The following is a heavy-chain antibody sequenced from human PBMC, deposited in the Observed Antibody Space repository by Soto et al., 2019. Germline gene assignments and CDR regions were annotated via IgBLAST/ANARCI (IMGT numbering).Heavy chain of an antibody. D-gene: IGHD4-17*01. J-gene: IGHJ4*02. CDR2: ISGSGGST. V-gene: IGHV3-23*01. CDR1: GFTFSSYA. CDR3: ANDPPSTPDYGDYVFDY. Sequence: EVQLLESGGGLVQPGGSLRLSCAASGFTFSSYAMSWVRQAPGKGLEWVSAISGSGGSTYYADSGKGQFTSSRDKSKNTLYLQKSSQRAEATDVYYCANDPPSTPDYGDYVFDYWGQGTLVTVSS.